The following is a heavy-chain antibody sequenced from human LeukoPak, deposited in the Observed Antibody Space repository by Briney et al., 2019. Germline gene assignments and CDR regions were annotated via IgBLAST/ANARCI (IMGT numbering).Heavy chain of an antibody. CDR3: GSVSGAAAGSSY. CDR2: INHSGST. V-gene: IGHV4-34*01. CDR1: GGSFSGYY. D-gene: IGHD6-13*01. Sequence: SETLSLTCAVYGGSFSGYYWSWIRQPPGKGLEWIGEINHSGSTNYNPSLKSRVTISVDTSKNQFSLKLSSVTAADTAVYYCGSVSGAAAGSSYWGQGTLVTVSS. J-gene: IGHJ4*02.